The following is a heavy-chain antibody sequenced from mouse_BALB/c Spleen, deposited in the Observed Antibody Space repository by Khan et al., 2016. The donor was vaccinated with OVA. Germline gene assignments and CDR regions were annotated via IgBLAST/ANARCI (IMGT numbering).Heavy chain of an antibody. Sequence: QRQREEEGPGMVAHVKSLSIICTVSGFSLNSHGVHWVRQPPGKGLEWLGVIWAGGSTNYNSALMSRLSISKDSSKSQVFLKMNSLQTDDTAMYYCARNREPDYFDYWGQGTTLTVSS. CDR3: ARNREPDYFDY. J-gene: IGHJ2*01. CDR1: GFSLNSHG. CDR2: IWAGGST. V-gene: IGHV2-9*02.